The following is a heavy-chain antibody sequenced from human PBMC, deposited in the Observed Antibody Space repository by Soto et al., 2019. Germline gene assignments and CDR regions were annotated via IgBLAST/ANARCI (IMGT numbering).Heavy chain of an antibody. V-gene: IGHV4-34*01. J-gene: IGHJ5*02. CDR2: INHSGST. D-gene: IGHD2-8*01. CDR1: GGSFSGYY. Sequence: QVQLQQWGAGLLKPSETLSLTCAVYGGSFSGYYWSWIRQPPGKGLEWIGEINHSGSTNYNPSLKSRVTISVDTSKNQFSLKLSSVTAADTAVYYCARKYRGWGMVYALHPWGQGTLVTVSS. CDR3: ARKYRGWGMVYALHP.